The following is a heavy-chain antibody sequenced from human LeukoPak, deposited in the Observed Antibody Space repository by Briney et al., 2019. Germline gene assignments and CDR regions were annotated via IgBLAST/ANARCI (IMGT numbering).Heavy chain of an antibody. J-gene: IGHJ4*02. CDR1: GFTFSSYG. CDR3: ATGYSSGWGADY. V-gene: IGHV3-30*03. CDR2: ISYDGSNK. D-gene: IGHD6-19*01. Sequence: GGSLRLSCAASGFTFSSYGMHWVRQAPGKGLEWVAVISYDGSNKYYADSVKGRFTISRDNSKNTLYLQMNSLRAEDTAVYYCATGYSSGWGADYWGQGTLVTVSS.